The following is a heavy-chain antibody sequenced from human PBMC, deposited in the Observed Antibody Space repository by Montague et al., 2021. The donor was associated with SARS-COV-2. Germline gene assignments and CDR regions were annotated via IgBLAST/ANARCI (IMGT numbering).Heavy chain of an antibody. CDR1: GFTFSSYE. CDR2: ISSSGSTI. V-gene: IGHV3-48*03. J-gene: IGHJ6*02. CDR3: ASEMPTIEYYYYGMDV. Sequence: SLRLSCAASGFTFSSYEMNWVRQAPGKGLEWVSYISSSGSTIYYADSVKGRFTISRDNAKNSLYLQMNSLRAEDTAVYYCASEMPTIEYYYYGMDVWGQGTTVTVSS. D-gene: IGHD5-24*01.